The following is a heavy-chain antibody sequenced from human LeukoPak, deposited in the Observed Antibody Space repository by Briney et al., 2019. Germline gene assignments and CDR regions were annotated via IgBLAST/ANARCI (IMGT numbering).Heavy chain of an antibody. J-gene: IGHJ4*02. Sequence: SETLSLTCAVSGGSISGYYWNWIRQSPGQGLEWIGDISYIGLTNYNPSLETRVTISVDTSKNQFSLKLSSVTAADTAVYYCARYYYGSGSYPRGYFDYWGQGTLVTVSS. V-gene: IGHV4-59*12. CDR1: GGSISGYY. CDR3: ARYYYGSGSYPRGYFDY. D-gene: IGHD3-10*01. CDR2: ISYIGLT.